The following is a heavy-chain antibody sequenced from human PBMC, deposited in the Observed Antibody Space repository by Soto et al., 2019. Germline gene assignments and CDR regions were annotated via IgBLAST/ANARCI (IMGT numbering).Heavy chain of an antibody. V-gene: IGHV4-59*02. CDR3: ARSLSRYSLMYYFDY. Sequence: SETLSLTCSFSGDSVTSHYLTWIRQSPEKGLEWIGYMHYTGFSHYNPSLKSRLTISVDTSKNQFSLQLTSVTAADTAVYYCARSLSRYSLMYYFDYWGQGTLVTVSS. J-gene: IGHJ4*02. CDR2: MHYTGFS. D-gene: IGHD2-15*01. CDR1: GDSVTSHY.